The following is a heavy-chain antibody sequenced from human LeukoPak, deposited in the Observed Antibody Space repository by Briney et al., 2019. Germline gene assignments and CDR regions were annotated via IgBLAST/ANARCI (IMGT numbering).Heavy chain of an antibody. CDR3: AKTTDYDILTGYYTAGFGY. V-gene: IGHV4-34*01. Sequence: SETLSLTCAVYGGSFSGYYWSWIRQPPGEGLEWIGEINHSGSTNYNPSLKRRVTISVDTSKNQFSLKLSSVTAADTAVYYCAKTTDYDILTGYYTAGFGYWGQGTLVTVSS. J-gene: IGHJ4*02. D-gene: IGHD3-9*01. CDR1: GGSFSGYY. CDR2: INHSGST.